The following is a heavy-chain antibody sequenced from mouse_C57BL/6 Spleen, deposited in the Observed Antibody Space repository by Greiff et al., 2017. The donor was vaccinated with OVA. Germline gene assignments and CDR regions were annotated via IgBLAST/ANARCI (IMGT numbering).Heavy chain of an antibody. CDR2: IDPSDSET. CDR1: GYTFTSYW. D-gene: IGHD2-12*01. V-gene: IGHV1-52*01. J-gene: IGHJ3*01. Sequence: VQLQQPGAELVRPGSSVKLSCKASGYTFTSYWLHWVKQRPIQGLEWIGNIDPSDSETHYNQKFKNKATLTVDKSSSTAYMQLSSLTSEDSAVYYGARGHYYMGVAYWGQGTLVTVSA. CDR3: ARGHYYMGVAY.